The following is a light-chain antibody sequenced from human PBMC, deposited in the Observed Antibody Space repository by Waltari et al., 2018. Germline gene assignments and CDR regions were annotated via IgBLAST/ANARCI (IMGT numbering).Light chain of an antibody. J-gene: IGLJ2*01. Sequence: QSVLTQPPSASGTPGQRVTISCSGSSPNIGSNYVYWYQQLPGTAPKLLIYRNNQRPSGVPDLFSGSQSGSSASLAISGLRSEDEADYYCAAWDDSLSGVVFGGGTKLTVL. V-gene: IGLV1-47*01. CDR1: SPNIGSNY. CDR2: RNN. CDR3: AAWDDSLSGVV.